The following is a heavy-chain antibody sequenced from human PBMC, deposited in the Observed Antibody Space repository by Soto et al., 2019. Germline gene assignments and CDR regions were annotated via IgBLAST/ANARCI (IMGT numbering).Heavy chain of an antibody. D-gene: IGHD1-26*01. CDR1: GGSITGYH. J-gene: IGHJ4*02. CDR3: ASYIEGGGGRGY. V-gene: IGHV4-4*08. Sequence: SETLSLTCTVSGGSITGYHWSWIRQPPGKGLEWIGYTHSSGITNYNPSLQSRVTISVDTSKNHFSLKLSSVTASDTAVYYCASYIEGGGGRGYWGQGHLVTVSS. CDR2: THSSGIT.